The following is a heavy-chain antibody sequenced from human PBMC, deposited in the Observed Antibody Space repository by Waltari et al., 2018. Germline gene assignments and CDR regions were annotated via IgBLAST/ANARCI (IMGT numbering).Heavy chain of an antibody. J-gene: IGHJ4*02. CDR2: STDGGAYF. CDR3: ARALTTPNDF. CDR1: GFAITTFG. V-gene: IGHV3-21*03. Sequence: EVQLVESGGGLVKPGGSLRLSCAASGFAITTFGLSWVRQAPGKGLEWGSSSTDGGAYFYDADSVGGRFTVSIDNAKNSRHLQMNNLRAEDTAVYYCARALTTPNDFWGQGTLVTVSS. D-gene: IGHD4-17*01.